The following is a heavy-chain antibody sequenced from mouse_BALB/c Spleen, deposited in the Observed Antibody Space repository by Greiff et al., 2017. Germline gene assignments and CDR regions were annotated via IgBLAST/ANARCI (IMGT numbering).Heavy chain of an antibody. Sequence: QVQLQQPGAELVKPGASVKLSCKASGYTFTSYYMYWVKQRPGQGLEWIGGINPSNGGTNFNEKFKSKATLTVDKSSSTAYMQLSSLTSEDSAVYYCTRWGQLGLRGNYAMDYWGQGTSVTVSS. J-gene: IGHJ4*01. D-gene: IGHD3-2*01. CDR2: INPSNGGT. V-gene: IGHV1S81*02. CDR1: GYTFTSYY. CDR3: TRWGQLGLRGNYAMDY.